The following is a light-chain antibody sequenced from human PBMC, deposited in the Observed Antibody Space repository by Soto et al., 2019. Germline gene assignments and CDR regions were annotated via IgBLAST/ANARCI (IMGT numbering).Light chain of an antibody. J-gene: IGKJ1*01. V-gene: IGKV3-15*01. CDR3: QQYHNLWT. CDR1: HYVYSN. CDR2: RAS. Sequence: EIVMTQSPATLSVSPGERATLSCTASHYVYSNVAWFQQRPGQAPRLLIYRASTRATGTPARFSGSWSGTEFHLTNPSLPSEDFSLYYCQQYHNLWTFGQGTEVEIK.